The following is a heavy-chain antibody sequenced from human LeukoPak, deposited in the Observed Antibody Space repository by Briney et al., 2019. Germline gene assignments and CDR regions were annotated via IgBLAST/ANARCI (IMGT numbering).Heavy chain of an antibody. J-gene: IGHJ4*02. CDR3: ARGSYYDSSGYYYNNDY. Sequence: GGSLRLSCAASGFTFSDYSMNWVRQAPGKGLEWVSYISSSSSTVYYADSVKGRFTISRDNAKNSLYLQMNSLRSDDTAVYYCARGSYYDSSGYYYNNDYWGQGTLVTVSS. V-gene: IGHV3-48*01. CDR1: GFTFSDYS. CDR2: ISSSSSTV. D-gene: IGHD3-22*01.